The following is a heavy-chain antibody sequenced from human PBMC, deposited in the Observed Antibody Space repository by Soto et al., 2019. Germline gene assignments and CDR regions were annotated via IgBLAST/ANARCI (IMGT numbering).Heavy chain of an antibody. Sequence: GGSLRLSCAASGFTFSNYAMMWVRQAPGKGLEWVSAISGGGGSTYYADSVKGRFTISRDNSKNTLFLQMNSLRAEDTADYYCARVRLSAAGPIDYWGQGTLVTVSS. V-gene: IGHV3-23*01. CDR3: ARVRLSAAGPIDY. J-gene: IGHJ4*02. CDR1: GFTFSNYA. CDR2: ISGGGGST. D-gene: IGHD6-13*01.